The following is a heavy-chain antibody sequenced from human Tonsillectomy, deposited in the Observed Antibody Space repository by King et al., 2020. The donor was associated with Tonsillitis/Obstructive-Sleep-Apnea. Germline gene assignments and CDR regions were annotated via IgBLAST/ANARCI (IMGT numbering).Heavy chain of an antibody. Sequence: VQLVQAGAEVKKPGASVKVSCKASGYTFTSYAMHWVRQAPGQRLEWMGWINAGNGKTKYSQKFQGRVTITRDTSASTAYMGLSSLRSEDTAVYYCARTRNTIFGVVIIQSYFDYWGQGTLVTVSS. CDR2: INAGNGKT. CDR3: ARTRNTIFGVVIIQSYFDY. CDR1: GYTFTSYA. D-gene: IGHD3-3*01. J-gene: IGHJ4*02. V-gene: IGHV1-3*01.